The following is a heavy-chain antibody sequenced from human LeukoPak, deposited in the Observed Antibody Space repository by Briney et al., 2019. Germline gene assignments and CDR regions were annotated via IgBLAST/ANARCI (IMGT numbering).Heavy chain of an antibody. V-gene: IGHV1-18*01. D-gene: IGHD6-13*01. J-gene: IGHJ5*02. Sequence: ASVKVSCKASGYTFTSYGISWVRQAPGQGLEWMGWISAYNGNTNYAQKLQGRVTMTTDTSTSTAYMELRSLRSEDAAVYYCAGQLASNWFDPWGQGTLVTVSS. CDR1: GYTFTSYG. CDR3: AGQLASNWFDP. CDR2: ISAYNGNT.